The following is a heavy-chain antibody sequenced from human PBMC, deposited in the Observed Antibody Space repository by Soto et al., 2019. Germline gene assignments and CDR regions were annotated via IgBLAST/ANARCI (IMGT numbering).Heavy chain of an antibody. V-gene: IGHV3-33*01. Sequence: GGSLRLSCAASGFTFSSYGMHWVRQAPGKGLEWVAVIWYDGSNKYYADSVKGRFTISRDNSKNTLYLQMNSLRAEDTAVYYCASRSSGWYFDYSGQGTLVTVSS. J-gene: IGHJ4*02. CDR1: GFTFSSYG. CDR3: ASRSSGWYFDY. CDR2: IWYDGSNK. D-gene: IGHD6-19*01.